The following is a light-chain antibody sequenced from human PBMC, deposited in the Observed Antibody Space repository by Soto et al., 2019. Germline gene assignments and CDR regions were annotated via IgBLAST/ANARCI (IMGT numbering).Light chain of an antibody. J-gene: IGLJ2*01. CDR3: QTWGTGVV. V-gene: IGLV4-69*01. CDR1: SGHSSYA. Sequence: QSVLTQSPSASASLGASVKLTCTLSSGHSSYAIAWHQQQPEKGPRYLMKLNSDGSHSKGDGIPDHFSGSSSGAERYLTISSLQSEDEADYYCQTWGTGVVFGGGTKVTVL. CDR2: LNSDGSH.